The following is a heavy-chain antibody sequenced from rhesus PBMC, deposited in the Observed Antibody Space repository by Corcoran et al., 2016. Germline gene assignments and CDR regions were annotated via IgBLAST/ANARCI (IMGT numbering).Heavy chain of an antibody. D-gene: IGHD6-25*01. J-gene: IGHJ6*01. CDR1: GFTFSSYD. V-gene: IGHV3-136*01. Sequence: EVQLVESGGGLVQPGGSLRLSCAASGFTFSSYDMSWVRQAPGKGLEWVSNNGYTGKTITYVASVKGRFTISRDNAKNSLSLQMGSLRAEDTAVYYCTRDSGSWNWLGLDSWGQGVVVTVSS. CDR2: NGYTGKTI. CDR3: TRDSGSWNWLGLDS.